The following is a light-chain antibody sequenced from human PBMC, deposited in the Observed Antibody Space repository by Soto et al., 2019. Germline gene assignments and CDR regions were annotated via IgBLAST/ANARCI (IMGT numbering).Light chain of an antibody. CDR2: KAS. V-gene: IGKV1-5*03. CDR1: QNLNDW. J-gene: IGKJ1*01. CDR3: RQYIGYWT. Sequence: DIQMTQSPSTLSASVGDRVTITCRASQNLNDWLAWYQQKPGKAPKLLIYKASSLESGVPSRFSGSGSGTEFTLTINSLQPDDFATYYCRQYIGYWTFGQGTKVEIK.